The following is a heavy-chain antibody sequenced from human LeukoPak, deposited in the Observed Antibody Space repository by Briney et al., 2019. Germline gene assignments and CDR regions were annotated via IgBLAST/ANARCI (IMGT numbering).Heavy chain of an antibody. CDR3: AREDRSLDYYYGMDV. CDR1: GYTFTSYY. CDR2: INPSGGST. V-gene: IGHV1-46*01. J-gene: IGHJ6*02. Sequence: ASVKVSCKASGYTFTSYYMHWVRQAPGQGPEWMGLINPSGGSTTYAQKFQGRVTMTRDTSTSTVYMELSSLRSEDTAVYYCAREDRSLDYYYGMDVWGQGTTVTVSS. D-gene: IGHD3-10*01.